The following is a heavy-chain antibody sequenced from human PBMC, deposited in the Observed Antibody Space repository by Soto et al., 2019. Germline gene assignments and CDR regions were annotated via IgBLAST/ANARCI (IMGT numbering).Heavy chain of an antibody. D-gene: IGHD3-3*01. J-gene: IGHJ4*02. CDR1: GSTFSTYS. Sequence: GGSLRLSCAASGSTFSTYSMNWVRQAPGKGLECVAYISSSSSNIYYADSVKGRFTISRDNAKNSLYLQLNSLRDEDTAVYYCARADFSMKYWGQGTLVTVSS. CDR3: ARADFSMKY. V-gene: IGHV3-48*02. CDR2: ISSSSSNI.